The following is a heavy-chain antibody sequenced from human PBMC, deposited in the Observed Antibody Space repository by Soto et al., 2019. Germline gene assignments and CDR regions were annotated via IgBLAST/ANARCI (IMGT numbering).Heavy chain of an antibody. J-gene: IGHJ6*02. V-gene: IGHV1-69*13. D-gene: IGHD2-2*02. CDR1: GGTFSSYA. Sequence: SVKVSCKASGGTFSSYAISWVRQAPGQGLEWMGGIIPIFGTANYAQKFQGRVTITADESTSTAYMELSSLRSEDTAVYYCARNQLLYSINYYSYGMDVWGQGTTVTVSS. CDR3: ARNQLLYSINYYSYGMDV. CDR2: IIPIFGTA.